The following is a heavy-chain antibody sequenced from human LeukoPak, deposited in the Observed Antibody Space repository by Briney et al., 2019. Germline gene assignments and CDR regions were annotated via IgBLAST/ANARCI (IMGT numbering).Heavy chain of an antibody. CDR3: ARGEYGSGSYHIDY. V-gene: IGHV3-20*04. CDR1: GFTFSDYY. Sequence: GGSLRLSCAASGFTFSDYYMSWIRQAPGKGLEWVSGINWNGGSTGYADSVKGRFTISRDNAKNSLYLQMNSLRAEDTAVYYCARGEYGSGSYHIDYWGQGTLVTVSS. CDR2: INWNGGST. D-gene: IGHD3-10*01. J-gene: IGHJ4*02.